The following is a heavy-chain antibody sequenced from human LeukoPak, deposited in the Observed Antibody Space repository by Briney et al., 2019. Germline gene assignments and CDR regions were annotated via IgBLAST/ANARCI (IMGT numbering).Heavy chain of an antibody. V-gene: IGHV5-51*01. Sequence: GESLKISCKGSGYSFTSYWIDWVRQMPGKGLEWMGIIYPGDSDTRYSPSFQGQVTISADKSISTAYLQWSSLKASDTAMYYCARCDYGGSNYYYYGMDVWGQGTTVTVSS. CDR3: ARCDYGGSNYYYYGMDV. CDR2: IYPGDSDT. CDR1: GYSFTSYW. J-gene: IGHJ6*02. D-gene: IGHD4-23*01.